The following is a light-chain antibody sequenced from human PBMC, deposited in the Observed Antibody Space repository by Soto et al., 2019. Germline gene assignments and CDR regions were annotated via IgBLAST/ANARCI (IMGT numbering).Light chain of an antibody. CDR1: SSDVGGYNY. J-gene: IGLJ1*01. V-gene: IGLV2-14*01. CDR3: SSYTITSTYV. CDR2: EVS. Sequence: LTQPASVSGSPGQSMTISCTGTSSDVGGYNYVSWYQQHPGKAPKLMIYEVSDRPSGVSNRFSGSKSGNTASLTISGLQAEDEADYYCSSYTITSTYVFGTGTKVTVL.